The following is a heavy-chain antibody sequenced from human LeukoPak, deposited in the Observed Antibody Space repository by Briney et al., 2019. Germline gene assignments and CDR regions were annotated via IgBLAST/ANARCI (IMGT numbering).Heavy chain of an antibody. CDR3: ARGNSGSQWGDHYFYMDV. Sequence: SETLSLTCAVYGGSFRGYFWGWVRQTPGKGLEWLGEITHNGGTNYMPSLSGRVSVFQDVSKNQFSLKLSSVTAADTGVYYCARGNSGSQWGDHYFYMDVWGKGTTVIVSS. CDR1: GGSFRGYF. V-gene: IGHV4-34*01. J-gene: IGHJ6*03. CDR2: ITHNGGT. D-gene: IGHD1-26*01.